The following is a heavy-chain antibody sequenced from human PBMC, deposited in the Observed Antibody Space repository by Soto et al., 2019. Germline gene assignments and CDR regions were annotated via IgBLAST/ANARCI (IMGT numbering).Heavy chain of an antibody. J-gene: IGHJ4*02. Sequence: QVQLVESGGGVVQPGRSLRLSCAASGFTFSHYGIHWVRQAPGKGLEWLAVISYDGSNEHYADSVKGRFTVSRDNSKNTLYLQMNSLTAEETAVYFCARYSVNYQGAIDYWGQGTRVSVSS. CDR3: ARYSVNYQGAIDY. CDR1: GFTFSHYG. CDR2: ISYDGSNE. D-gene: IGHD1-26*01. V-gene: IGHV3-30*03.